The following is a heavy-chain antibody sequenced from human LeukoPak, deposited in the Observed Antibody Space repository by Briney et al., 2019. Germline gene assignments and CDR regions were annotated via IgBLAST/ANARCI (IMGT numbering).Heavy chain of an antibody. Sequence: PSETLSLTCTVSGGSISSYYWSWIRQPPGKGLEWIGYIYYSGSTNYNPSLKSRVTISVDTSKNQFSLKLSSVTAADTAVYYCARLSKNCSGGSCYSARTYYYYYGMDVWGQGTTVTVSS. CDR3: ARLSKNCSGGSCYSARTYYYYYGMDV. CDR1: GGSISSYY. D-gene: IGHD2-15*01. J-gene: IGHJ6*02. CDR2: IYYSGST. V-gene: IGHV4-59*08.